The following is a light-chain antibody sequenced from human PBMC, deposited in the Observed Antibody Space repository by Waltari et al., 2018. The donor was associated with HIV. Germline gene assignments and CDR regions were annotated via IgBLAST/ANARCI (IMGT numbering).Light chain of an antibody. V-gene: IGLV6-57*02. Sequence: NFMLTQPHSVSASPGKTVTISCTGSSGRVASNYVQWYQQRPGSAPTTVIYKDDQRPSGVPDRFSGSINSSSNSASLTISGLKTEDEAYYYCQSFHGITAVFGGGTKLTVL. CDR1: SGRVASNY. CDR3: QSFHGITAV. J-gene: IGLJ3*02. CDR2: KDD.